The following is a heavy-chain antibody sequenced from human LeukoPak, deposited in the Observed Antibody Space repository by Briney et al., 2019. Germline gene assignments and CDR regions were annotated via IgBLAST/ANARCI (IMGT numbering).Heavy chain of an antibody. CDR2: IYYSGST. Sequence: SETLSLTCTVSGGSISSYYWSWIRQPPGKGLEWIGYIYYSGSTNYNPSLKSRVTISVDTSKNQFSLKLSSVTAADTAVYYCARGFTLFDPWGQGTLVTVSS. D-gene: IGHD2/OR15-2a*01. CDR1: GGSISSYY. J-gene: IGHJ5*02. V-gene: IGHV4-59*01. CDR3: ARGFTLFDP.